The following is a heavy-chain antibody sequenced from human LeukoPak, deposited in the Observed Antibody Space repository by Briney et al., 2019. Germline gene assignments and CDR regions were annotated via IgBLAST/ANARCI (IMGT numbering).Heavy chain of an antibody. V-gene: IGHV3-11*01. CDR3: ARGPRILAAGSYYFDY. J-gene: IGHJ4*02. Sequence: GGSPRLSCAASGFSFKDYYLSWIRQAPGKGLEWVSFINVNGAAMYYADSVKGRFTISRDNAKNSVYLEMNTLRAEDTAVYYCARGPRILAAGSYYFDYWGQGSLVTVSS. CDR2: INVNGAAM. CDR1: GFSFKDYY. D-gene: IGHD6-13*01.